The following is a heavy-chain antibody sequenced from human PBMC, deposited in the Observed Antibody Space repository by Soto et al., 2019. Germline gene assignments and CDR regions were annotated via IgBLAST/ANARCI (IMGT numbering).Heavy chain of an antibody. J-gene: IGHJ4*02. CDR1: GGSISSYL. Sequence: PSETLSLTCTVSGGSISSYLWSWIRQPPGKGLEWIGFIYYSGNTNYNPSLKSRVTISVDTSKNRFSLKLSSVTAADTAVYYCARCHPFDYWGQGTLVTVSS. CDR3: ARCHPFDY. V-gene: IGHV4-59*01. CDR2: IYYSGNT.